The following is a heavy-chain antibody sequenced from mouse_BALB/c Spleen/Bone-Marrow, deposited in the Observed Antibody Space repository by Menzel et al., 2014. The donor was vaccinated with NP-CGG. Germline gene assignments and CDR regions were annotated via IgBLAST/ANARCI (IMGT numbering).Heavy chain of an antibody. CDR3: AVYDYEGFAY. D-gene: IGHD2-4*01. Sequence: VQLQQSGAELVKPGASVKLSCTASGLNIKDTYMHWVKQRPEQGLEWIGRIDPANGNTKYDPKFQSKATITADTSSNTAYLQLSSLTSEDTAVYYCAVYDYEGFAYWGQGTLVTVSA. J-gene: IGHJ3*01. V-gene: IGHV14-3*02. CDR2: IDPANGNT. CDR1: GLNIKDTY.